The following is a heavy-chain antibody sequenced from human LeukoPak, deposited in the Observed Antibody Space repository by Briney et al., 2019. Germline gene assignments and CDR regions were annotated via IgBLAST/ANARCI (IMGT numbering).Heavy chain of an antibody. Sequence: GGSLRLSCAASGFTFDDYGMSWVRQAPGKGLEWVSGINWNGGSTGYADSVKGRFTISRDNAKSSLYLQMNSLRAEDTALYYCARAGGYSGYECFDYWGQGTLVTVSS. J-gene: IGHJ4*02. D-gene: IGHD5-12*01. CDR2: INWNGGST. CDR3: ARAGGYSGYECFDY. CDR1: GFTFDDYG. V-gene: IGHV3-20*04.